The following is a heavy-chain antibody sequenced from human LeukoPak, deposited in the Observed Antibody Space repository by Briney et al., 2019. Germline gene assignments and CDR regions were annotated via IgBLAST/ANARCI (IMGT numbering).Heavy chain of an antibody. J-gene: IGHJ3*02. CDR3: ARYSICSSTSCYTDAFDI. Sequence: SETLSLTCTVSGGSISSYYWSWIRQPPGKGLEWIGYIYYSGSTNYNPSLKSRVTISVDTSKNQFSLKLSSVTAADTAVYYCARYSICSSTSCYTDAFDIWGQGTMVTVSS. V-gene: IGHV4-59*08. CDR2: IYYSGST. CDR1: GGSISSYY. D-gene: IGHD2-2*02.